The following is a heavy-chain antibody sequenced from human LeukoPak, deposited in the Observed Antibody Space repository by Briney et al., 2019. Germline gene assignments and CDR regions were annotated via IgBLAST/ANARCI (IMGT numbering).Heavy chain of an antibody. Sequence: GASLQISCEASGSIFTSYWISWVRPLPGKVQEWMGRIDPSDSYTNYSPSFQGHVTISADKSISTAYLQWSSLRASDTAMYYCARLAGSSWTFDYWGQGTLVTVSS. CDR2: IDPSDSYT. V-gene: IGHV5-10-1*01. D-gene: IGHD6-13*01. CDR1: GSIFTSYW. CDR3: ARLAGSSWTFDY. J-gene: IGHJ4*02.